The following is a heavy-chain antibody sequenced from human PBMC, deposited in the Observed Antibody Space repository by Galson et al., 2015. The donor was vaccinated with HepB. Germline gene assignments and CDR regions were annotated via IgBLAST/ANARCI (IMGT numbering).Heavy chain of an antibody. CDR2: IYYSGST. Sequence: TLSLTCTVSGGSISSGGYYWSWIRQHPGKGLEWIGYIYYSGSTYYNPSLKSRVTISVDTSKNQFSLKLSSVTAADTAVYYCARTHDYGDYLRPYYFDYWGQGTLVTVSS. J-gene: IGHJ4*02. D-gene: IGHD4-17*01. CDR1: GGSISSGGYY. CDR3: ARTHDYGDYLRPYYFDY. V-gene: IGHV4-31*03.